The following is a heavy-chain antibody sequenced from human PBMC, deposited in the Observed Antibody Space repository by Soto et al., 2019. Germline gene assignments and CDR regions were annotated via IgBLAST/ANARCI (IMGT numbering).Heavy chain of an antibody. V-gene: IGHV1-8*01. CDR2: MNPNRGNT. D-gene: IGHD6-19*01. J-gene: IGHJ4*02. CDR3: TSSGWYGLFYYFDY. Sequence: QVQLVQSGAEVQKPGASVKVSCKASGYTFTSYDINWVRQATGQGLEWMGWMNPNRGNTGYAQKFQGRVTMTRNTSISTAYMELSSLRSEDTAVYYCTSSGWYGLFYYFDYWGQGTLVTVSS. CDR1: GYTFTSYD.